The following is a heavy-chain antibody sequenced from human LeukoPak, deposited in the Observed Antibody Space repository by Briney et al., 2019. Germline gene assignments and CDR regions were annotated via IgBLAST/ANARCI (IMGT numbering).Heavy chain of an antibody. J-gene: IGHJ4*02. D-gene: IGHD3-22*01. Sequence: ASVKVSCKASGYTFTSYGISWVRQAPGQGLEWMGWISAYNGNTNYAQKLQGRVTMTTDTSTSTAYMGLRSLRSEDTAVYYRARENPRHYYDSSGYYIGHYFDYWGQGTLVTVSS. CDR2: ISAYNGNT. V-gene: IGHV1-18*01. CDR3: ARENPRHYYDSSGYYIGHYFDY. CDR1: GYTFTSYG.